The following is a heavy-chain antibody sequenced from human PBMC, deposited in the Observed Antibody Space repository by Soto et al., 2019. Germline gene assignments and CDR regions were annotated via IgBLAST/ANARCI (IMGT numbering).Heavy chain of an antibody. CDR1: GFTFSNNA. J-gene: IGHJ4*02. V-gene: IGHV3-64D*06. CDR2: ISSDGDST. D-gene: IGHD6-13*01. Sequence: PGGSLRLSCSASGFTFSNNAMHWVRQAPGKGLEYVSVISSDGDSTYYTDPVRGRFTISRDNSKNTLYLQMSSLRADDTAVYYCVKRAGPPLIAAVAYIYSWGQGTLVPVSS. CDR3: VKRAGPPLIAAVAYIYS.